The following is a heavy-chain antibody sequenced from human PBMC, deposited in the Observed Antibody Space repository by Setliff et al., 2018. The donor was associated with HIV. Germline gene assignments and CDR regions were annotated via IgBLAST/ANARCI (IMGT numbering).Heavy chain of an antibody. CDR1: GGSIRSGSYY. J-gene: IGHJ5*02. V-gene: IGHV4-61*09. CDR2: IYTNGYT. Sequence: PSETLSLTCTVSGGSIRSGSYYWTWIRQPAGKGPEWIGHIYTNGYTNYNPSLKSRVTISIDTSKNQFSLNLTSVTAADSAVYYCASRVYYYDSNNFLREEGFDPWGQGTLVTVSS. D-gene: IGHD3-22*01. CDR3: ASRVYYYDSNNFLREEGFDP.